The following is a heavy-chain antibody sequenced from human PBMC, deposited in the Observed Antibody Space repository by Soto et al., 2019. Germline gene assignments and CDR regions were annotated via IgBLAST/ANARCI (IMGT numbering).Heavy chain of an antibody. CDR3: AKSSGFCSSGSCYPHWFDP. V-gene: IGHV3-23*05. D-gene: IGHD2-15*01. CDR2: ITISGSNT. J-gene: IGHJ5*02. CDR1: GFTFSSYA. Sequence: GSLRLSCAASGFTFSSYAMSWVRQAPGKGLDWVSVITISGSNTYYADSVKGRFTVSRDNSRNMLYLQMNSLRADDTAVYYCAKSSGFCSSGSCYPHWFDPWGQGTLVTVSS.